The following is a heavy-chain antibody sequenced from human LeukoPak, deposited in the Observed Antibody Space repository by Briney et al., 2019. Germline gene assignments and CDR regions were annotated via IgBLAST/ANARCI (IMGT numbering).Heavy chain of an antibody. Sequence: SETLSLTCAVYGGSFSGYYWSWIRQPPGKGLEWIGEINHSGSTNYNPSLKSRVTISVDTSKNQFSLKLSSVTAADTAVYYCARGKRITMIVVVRYAFDIWGQGTMVTVSS. CDR3: ARGKRITMIVVVRYAFDI. V-gene: IGHV4-34*01. CDR1: GGSFSGYY. D-gene: IGHD3-22*01. CDR2: INHSGST. J-gene: IGHJ3*02.